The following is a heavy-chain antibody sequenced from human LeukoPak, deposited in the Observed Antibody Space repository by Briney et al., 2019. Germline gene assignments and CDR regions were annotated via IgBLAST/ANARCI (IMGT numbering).Heavy chain of an antibody. CDR1: GYTFTSYG. V-gene: IGHV1-18*01. D-gene: IGHD5-18*01. J-gene: IGHJ5*02. CDR3: ARDPEGYSNWFDP. Sequence: GASVKVSCKASGYTFTSYGISWVRQAPGQGLEWMGWISAYNGNTNYAQKLQGRVTMTTDTSTSTAYMELSSLRSEDTAVYYCARDPEGYSNWFDPWGQGTLVTVSS. CDR2: ISAYNGNT.